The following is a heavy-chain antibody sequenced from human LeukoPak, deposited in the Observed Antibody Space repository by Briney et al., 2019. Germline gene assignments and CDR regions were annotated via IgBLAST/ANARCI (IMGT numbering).Heavy chain of an antibody. D-gene: IGHD2-2*01. J-gene: IGHJ6*03. Sequence: SETLSLTCTVSGGSISSYYWSWIRQPAGKGLEWIGRIYTSGSTNYNPSLKSRVTMSVDTSKNQFSLKLSSVTAADTAVYYCARVGTYCSSTSCPKGYYYYMDVWGKGTTVTVSS. CDR2: IYTSGST. CDR3: ARVGTYCSSTSCPKGYYYYMDV. V-gene: IGHV4-4*07. CDR1: GGSISSYY.